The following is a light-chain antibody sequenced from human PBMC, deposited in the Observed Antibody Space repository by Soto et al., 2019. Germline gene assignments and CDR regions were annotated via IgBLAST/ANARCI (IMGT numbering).Light chain of an antibody. CDR1: QSVSSNY. CDR3: QQYDDSIT. CDR2: GAS. V-gene: IGKV3-20*01. Sequence: EIVLTQSPDTLSLSPGESATLSCRASQSVSSNYLAWYQQKPDRAPRLLIYGASNRATGIPDRFSGSGSGTDFTLTISRLEPEDFAVFYCQQYDDSITFGQGTRLEIE. J-gene: IGKJ5*01.